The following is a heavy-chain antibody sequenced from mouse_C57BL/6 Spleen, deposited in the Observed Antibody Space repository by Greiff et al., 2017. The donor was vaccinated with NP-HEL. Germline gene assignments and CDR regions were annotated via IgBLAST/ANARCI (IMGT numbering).Heavy chain of an antibody. CDR3: ARDQGAPYYFDY. J-gene: IGHJ2*01. D-gene: IGHD3-2*02. V-gene: IGHV5-4*01. CDR1: GFTFSSYA. CDR2: ISDGGSYT. Sequence: EVHLVESGGGLVKPGGSLKLSCAASGFTFSSYAMSWVRQTPEKRLEWVATISDGGSYTYYPDNVKGRFTISRDNAKNNLYLQMSHLKSEDTAMYYCARDQGAPYYFDYWGQGTTLTVSS.